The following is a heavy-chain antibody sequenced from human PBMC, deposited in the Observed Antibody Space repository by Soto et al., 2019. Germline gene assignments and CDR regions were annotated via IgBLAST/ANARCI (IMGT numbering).Heavy chain of an antibody. D-gene: IGHD3-3*01. V-gene: IGHV3-23*01. CDR1: GFTFGSHA. Sequence: EVQLLESGGGLVQPGGSLRLSCVASGFTFGSHAMTWVRQAPGKGLEWVSTVTGSGRSTYYGDSVKGRFTISRDKSKNTVSLQMNSLRAEDTAVYYCAKNEAYYDFWGASDWFDSWGQGTLVTVSS. CDR2: VTGSGRST. J-gene: IGHJ5*01. CDR3: AKNEAYYDFWGASDWFDS.